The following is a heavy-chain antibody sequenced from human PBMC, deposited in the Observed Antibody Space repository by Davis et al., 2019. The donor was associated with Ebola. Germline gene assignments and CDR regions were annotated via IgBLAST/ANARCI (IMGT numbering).Heavy chain of an antibody. J-gene: IGHJ4*02. CDR2: VYYSGST. CDR3: ARYSCRCGGNGGGDYFDY. CDR1: GGSISNYY. V-gene: IGHV4-59*01. Sequence: GSLRLSCTVSGGSISNYYWSWIRQPPGKGLEWIGYVYYSGSTSCNPSLKSRVTISVDTSKNQFSLKLSSVTAADTAVYYCARYSCRCGGNGGGDYFDYWGQGTLVTVSS. D-gene: IGHD2-15*01.